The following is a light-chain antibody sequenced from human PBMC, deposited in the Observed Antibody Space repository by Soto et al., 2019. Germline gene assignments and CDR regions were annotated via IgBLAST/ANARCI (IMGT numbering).Light chain of an antibody. CDR2: EVV. CDR3: KSYAGSNIYV. CDR1: KNDIGVYDF. V-gene: IGLV2-8*01. J-gene: IGLJ1*01. Sequence: QSVLTQPPSASGSPGQSVTISCTGTKNDIGVYDFVSWYQHHPGKAPRLIIYEVVQRPSGVPDRFPGSKSGNTASLTVSGLQAADEADYFCKSYAGSNIYVFGSGTKVTVL.